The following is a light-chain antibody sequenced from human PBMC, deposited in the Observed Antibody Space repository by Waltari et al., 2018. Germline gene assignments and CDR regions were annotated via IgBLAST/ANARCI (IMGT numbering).Light chain of an antibody. CDR1: SGSIDSNY. J-gene: IGLJ3*02. Sequence: NFMLTQPHSVSESPGKTVTISCTRSSGSIDSNYVQWYQQRPGSSPTTVIYEDNQRPSGVPDRFSGSIDSSSNSASLPISGLKTEDEADYYCQSYDSSIWVFGGGTKLTVL. CDR2: EDN. CDR3: QSYDSSIWV. V-gene: IGLV6-57*01.